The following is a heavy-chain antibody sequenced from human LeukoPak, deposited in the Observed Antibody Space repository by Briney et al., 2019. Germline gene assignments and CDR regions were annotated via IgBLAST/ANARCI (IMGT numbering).Heavy chain of an antibody. J-gene: IGHJ4*02. V-gene: IGHV1-69*01. CDR3: ARGALYDSSGYYYVY. CDR1: GGTFSSYA. Sequence: SVRVSCKASGGTFSSYAISWVRQAPGQGLEWTGGIIPIFGTANYAQKFQGRVTITADESTSTAYMELSSLRSEDTAVYYCARGALYDSSGYYYVYWGQGTLVTVSS. CDR2: IIPIFGTA. D-gene: IGHD3-22*01.